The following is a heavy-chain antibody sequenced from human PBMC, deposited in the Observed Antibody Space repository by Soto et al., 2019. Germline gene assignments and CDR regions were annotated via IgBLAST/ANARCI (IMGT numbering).Heavy chain of an antibody. D-gene: IGHD1-26*01. CDR3: ARAPLRDGSYSIPRTFDF. V-gene: IGHV4-34*01. J-gene: IGHJ4*02. CDR1: GGSFSGFY. CDR2: IYYSGNT. Sequence: XXTLSLPFAVYGGSFSGFYWPWILQPPGKGLEWIGSIYYSGNTHYTPSLKSRVTISVDTSKSQFSLKVNSVSAADTHVYYFARAPLRDGSYSIPRTFDFWGPGTLVTVSS.